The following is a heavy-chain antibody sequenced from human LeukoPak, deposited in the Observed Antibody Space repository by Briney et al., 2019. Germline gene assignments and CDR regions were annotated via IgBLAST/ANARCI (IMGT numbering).Heavy chain of an antibody. V-gene: IGHV4-30-4*07. J-gene: IGHJ5*02. Sequence: PSQTLSLTCAVSGGSIGSGGYSWSWIRQPPGKGLEWIGYIYYSGSTYYNPSLKSRVTISVDTSKNQFSLKLSSVTAADTAVYYCARTLMLPITMIVVGTGWFDPWGQGTLVTVSS. CDR3: ARTLMLPITMIVVGTGWFDP. CDR2: IYYSGST. CDR1: GGSIGSGGYS. D-gene: IGHD3-22*01.